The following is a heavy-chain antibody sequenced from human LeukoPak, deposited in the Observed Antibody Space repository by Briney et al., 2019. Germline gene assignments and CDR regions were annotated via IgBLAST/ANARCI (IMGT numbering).Heavy chain of an antibody. CDR3: ARDRGPYQLPTTYFDS. Sequence: GGSLRLSCAASGFTFSSYEMNWVRQAPGKGLEWVSYISSSGSTIYYADSVKGRFTISRDNAKNSLYLQMNSLRAEDTAVYYCARDRGPYQLPTTYFDSGAREPWSPSPQ. CDR1: GFTFSSYE. D-gene: IGHD2-2*01. J-gene: IGHJ4*02. CDR2: ISSSGSTI. V-gene: IGHV3-48*03.